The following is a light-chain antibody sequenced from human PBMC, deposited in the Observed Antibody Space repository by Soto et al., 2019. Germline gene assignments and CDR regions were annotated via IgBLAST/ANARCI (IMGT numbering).Light chain of an antibody. CDR3: QQYNKWPLT. J-gene: IGKJ4*01. V-gene: IGKV3-15*01. CDR1: QSVASN. Sequence: EIVMTQSPATLSVSPGERATLSCRASQSVASNLAWYQQKPAQAPRLLMYGASTRATGIPARFSGSGSGTEFTLTISRLQSEDFGVYYCQQYNKWPLTFGGGTKVDIK. CDR2: GAS.